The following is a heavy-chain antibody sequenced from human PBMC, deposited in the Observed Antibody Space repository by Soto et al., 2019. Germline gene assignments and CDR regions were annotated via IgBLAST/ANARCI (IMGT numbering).Heavy chain of an antibody. J-gene: IGHJ4*01. Sequence: PSETLSLTCAVSGGSISSGCLSWSWIRQPPGKGLEWIGYIYHFGGTYSNPSLKSRVTISLDTSKNQFSLKLTSVNAADTAVYFCARGGDYYFDSWGQGTLVTVSS. CDR1: GGSISSGCLS. CDR3: ARGGDYYFDS. D-gene: IGHD2-21*02. CDR2: IYHFGGT. V-gene: IGHV4-30-2*01.